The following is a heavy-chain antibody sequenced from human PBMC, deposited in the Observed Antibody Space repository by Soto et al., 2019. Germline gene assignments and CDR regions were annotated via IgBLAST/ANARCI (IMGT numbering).Heavy chain of an antibody. CDR1: GYTFTSHG. CDR3: ARDHVYCSGDSCYVSDY. Sequence: GASVKVSCKASGYTFTSHGISWVRQAPGQGLEWMAWISADNGNTNYAQKFQGRVTMTTDTSTSTAYMELRSLRSGDTAVYYCARDHVYCSGDSCYVSDYWGQGTLVTVSS. CDR2: ISADNGNT. D-gene: IGHD2-15*01. J-gene: IGHJ4*02. V-gene: IGHV1-18*01.